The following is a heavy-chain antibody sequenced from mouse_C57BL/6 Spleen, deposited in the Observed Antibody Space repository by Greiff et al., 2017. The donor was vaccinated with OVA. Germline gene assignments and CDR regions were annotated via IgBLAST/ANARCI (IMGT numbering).Heavy chain of an antibody. J-gene: IGHJ1*03. V-gene: IGHV1-69*01. CDR3: ARSYYGSSYWYFDV. Sequence: QVQLQQPGAELVMPGASVKLSCKASGYTFTSYWMHWVKQRPGQGLEWIGEIDPSDSYTNYNQKFKGKSTLTVDKSSSTAYMQLSSLTSEDSAVYYCARSYYGSSYWYFDVGGTGTTVTVSS. D-gene: IGHD1-1*01. CDR2: IDPSDSYT. CDR1: GYTFTSYW.